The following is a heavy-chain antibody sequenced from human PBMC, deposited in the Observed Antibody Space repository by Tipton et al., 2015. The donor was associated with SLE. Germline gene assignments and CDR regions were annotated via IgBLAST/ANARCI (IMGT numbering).Heavy chain of an antibody. CDR2: IYYSGST. CDR1: GGSISRSRYY. CDR3: ARDDRSSYYMDV. Sequence: TLSLTCTVSGGSISRSRYYWGWIRQPPGKGLEWIGSIYYSGSTYFNPSLKSRVTISVDMSKNQFSLRLSSVTAADTALYFCARDDRSSYYMDVWGQGVWVTVSS. V-gene: IGHV4-39*07. J-gene: IGHJ6*03.